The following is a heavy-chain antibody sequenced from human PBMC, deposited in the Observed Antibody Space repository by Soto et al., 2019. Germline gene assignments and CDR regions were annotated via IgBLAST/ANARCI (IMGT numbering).Heavy chain of an antibody. CDR3: TKNSAYALDY. Sequence: QVQLVQSGAEVKKPGSSVKVSCRASGGTFGSYALTWVRQAPGQGPEWMGGIIPTFGTANYAQKFQDRISITADVSTSTAYMELSSLRSEDTAVYYCTKNSAYALDYWGLGILVTVSS. V-gene: IGHV1-69*01. J-gene: IGHJ4*02. D-gene: IGHD5-12*01. CDR2: IIPTFGTA. CDR1: GGTFGSYA.